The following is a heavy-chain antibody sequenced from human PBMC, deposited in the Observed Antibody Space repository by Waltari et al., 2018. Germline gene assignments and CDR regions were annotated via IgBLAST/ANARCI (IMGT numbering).Heavy chain of an antibody. CDR3: RIWGSYRSYYYGMDV. D-gene: IGHD3-16*02. V-gene: IGHV1-2*06. CDR1: GYTFTGYY. J-gene: IGHJ6*02. CDR2: INPNSGGT. Sequence: QVQLVQSGAEVKKPGASVKVSCKASGYTFTGYYMHWVRQAPGQGLEWMGRINPNSGGTNYAQKFQGRVTMTRDTSISTAYMELSRLRSDDTAVYYCRIWGSYRSYYYGMDVWGQGTTVTVSS.